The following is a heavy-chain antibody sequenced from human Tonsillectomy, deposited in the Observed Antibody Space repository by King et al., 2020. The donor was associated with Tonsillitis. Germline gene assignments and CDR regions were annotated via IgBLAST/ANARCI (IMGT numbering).Heavy chain of an antibody. CDR1: GVSIRNSNYY. CDR2: IYYDGDT. Sequence: QLQESGPGLVKPSETLSLTCTVSGVSIRNSNYYWAWIRQPPGKGREWIGSIYYDGDTYYNPSLKTRVTISVATSKNQFSLKLSSVTAADTAVYYCARPALLAAFGAFDVWGLGTMVAVSS. D-gene: IGHD6-13*01. CDR3: ARPALLAAFGAFDV. V-gene: IGHV4-39*01. J-gene: IGHJ3*01.